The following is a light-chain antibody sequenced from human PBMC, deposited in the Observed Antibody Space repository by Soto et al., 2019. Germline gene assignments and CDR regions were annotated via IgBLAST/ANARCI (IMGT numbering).Light chain of an antibody. V-gene: IGLV2-14*01. J-gene: IGLJ1*01. CDR1: SSDIGDYNY. CDR3: SSYTSSSIPYV. CDR2: DVS. Sequence: QSALTQPASVSGSPGQSIAISCTGTSSDIGDYNYVSWYQQHPVKAPKLIIYDVSNRPSGVSDRFSGSKSGNTASLTISGLQAEDEADYYCSSYTSSSIPYVFGTGTKLTVL.